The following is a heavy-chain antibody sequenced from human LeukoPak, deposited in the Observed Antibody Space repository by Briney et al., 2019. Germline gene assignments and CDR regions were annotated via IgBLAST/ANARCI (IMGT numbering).Heavy chain of an antibody. Sequence: GGSLRLSCAASGFTFSSYAMSWVRQAPGKGLEWVSGISGSGGGTYYAASVKGRFTISRDNSKDTLFLQMNSLRADDTALYYCARWSGDYKFDYWGQGTLATVSS. D-gene: IGHD3-3*01. V-gene: IGHV3-23*01. CDR3: ARWSGDYKFDY. CDR1: GFTFSSYA. CDR2: ISGSGGGT. J-gene: IGHJ4*02.